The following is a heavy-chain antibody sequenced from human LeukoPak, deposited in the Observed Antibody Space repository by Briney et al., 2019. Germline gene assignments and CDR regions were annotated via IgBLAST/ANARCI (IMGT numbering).Heavy chain of an antibody. Sequence: PGGSLRLSCEDSGFTFRSYEMNWVRQAPGKGLEWIAYLSSSGSAFSYADSVKGRFIISRDNAKDSLYLQMNSLRVEDTAVYYCLRGDRRDYWGQGTLVTVSS. J-gene: IGHJ4*02. V-gene: IGHV3-48*03. CDR3: LRGDRRDY. CDR1: GFTFRSYE. CDR2: LSSSGSAF.